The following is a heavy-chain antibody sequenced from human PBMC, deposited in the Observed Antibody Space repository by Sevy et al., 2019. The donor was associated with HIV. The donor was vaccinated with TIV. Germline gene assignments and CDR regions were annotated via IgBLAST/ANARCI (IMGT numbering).Heavy chain of an antibody. CDR3: ARPYRTDPFYYSGSSGYYYPSYFDY. Sequence: RGSLRLSCAASGFTFNDYWMTWVRQAPGKGPEWVANINQDGSEKFYVDSVKGRFTISRDNAKNSLYLQMHSLRVEDTAVYYCARPYRTDPFYYSGSSGYYYPSYFDYWGQGTLVTVSS. D-gene: IGHD3-22*01. J-gene: IGHJ4*02. CDR2: INQDGSEK. CDR1: GFTFNDYW. V-gene: IGHV3-7*01.